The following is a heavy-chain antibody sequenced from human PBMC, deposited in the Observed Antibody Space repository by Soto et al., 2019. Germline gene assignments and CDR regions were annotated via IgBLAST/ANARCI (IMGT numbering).Heavy chain of an antibody. Sequence: SETLSLTCAVYGGSFSGYYWTWIRQPPGTGLEWIGEINHSGSTNYNPSLKSRVTISVDTSKNQFSLKVTSVTVADTAVYYCVRLRGYCSSTRCYGDYGMDVWGQGTTVTVSS. J-gene: IGHJ6*02. CDR1: GGSFSGYY. V-gene: IGHV4-34*01. CDR3: VRLRGYCSSTRCYGDYGMDV. CDR2: INHSGST. D-gene: IGHD2-2*01.